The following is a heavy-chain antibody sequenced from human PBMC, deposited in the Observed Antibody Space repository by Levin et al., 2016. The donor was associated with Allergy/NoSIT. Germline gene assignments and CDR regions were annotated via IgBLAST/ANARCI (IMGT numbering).Heavy chain of an antibody. D-gene: IGHD3-10*01. CDR2: IYYGGRT. CDR1: GVSFTGYY. Sequence: SQTLSLTCGVRGVSFTGYYWTWIRQSPEKGLEWIGDIYYGGRTTYNPSLKSRVTISEDSTKKQFSLMLTSVTAADTAVYYCTRRGYFGSGSYDTWAQGTPVTVSP. V-gene: IGHV4-34*01. J-gene: IGHJ4*02. CDR3: TRRGYFGSGSYDT.